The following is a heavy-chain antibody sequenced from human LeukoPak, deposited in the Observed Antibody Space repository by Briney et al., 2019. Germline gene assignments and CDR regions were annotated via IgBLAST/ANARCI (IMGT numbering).Heavy chain of an antibody. CDR1: GFSSSDYY. CDR2: ISSSGSTI. Sequence: GGSLRLSCAASGFSSSDYYMSWIRQPPGKGLEWVSYISSSGSTIYYADSVKGRFTISRDNAKNSLYPQMNSLRAEDTAVYYCVRESGYSFDYWGQGSLVTVSS. V-gene: IGHV3-11*01. D-gene: IGHD6-25*01. J-gene: IGHJ4*02. CDR3: VRESGYSFDY.